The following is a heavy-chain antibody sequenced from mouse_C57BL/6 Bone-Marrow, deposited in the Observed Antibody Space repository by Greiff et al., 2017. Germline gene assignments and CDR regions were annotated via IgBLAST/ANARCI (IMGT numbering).Heavy chain of an antibody. V-gene: IGHV1-34*01. Sequence: VHVKQSGPELVKPGASVKMSCKASGYTFTDYYMHWVKQSHGKSLEWIGYIYPNNGGNGYNQKFKGKATLTVDKSSSTAYLELRSLTSEDSAVYYWERRGLYDGYPLAMDYWGQGTSVTVAS. CDR3: ERRGLYDGYPLAMDY. CDR2: IYPNNGGN. D-gene: IGHD2-3*01. CDR1: GYTFTDYY. J-gene: IGHJ4*01.